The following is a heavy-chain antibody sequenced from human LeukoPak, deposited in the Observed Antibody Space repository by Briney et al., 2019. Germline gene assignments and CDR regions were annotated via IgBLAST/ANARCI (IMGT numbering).Heavy chain of an antibody. J-gene: IGHJ4*02. V-gene: IGHV3-7*03. D-gene: IGHD6-13*01. Sequence: GGSLRLSCVASGFTFSTYWMSWVRQAPGKGLVWVANINKDGSEEHYLDSVKGRFTISRDNAENSLFLQMNSLRAEDTAVYHCAREAVHCGGSSCLKAYWGQGTLVTVSS. CDR1: GFTFSTYW. CDR2: INKDGSEE. CDR3: AREAVHCGGSSCLKAY.